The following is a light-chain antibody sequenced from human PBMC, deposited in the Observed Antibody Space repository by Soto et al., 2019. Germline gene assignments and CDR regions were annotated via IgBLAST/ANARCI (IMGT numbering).Light chain of an antibody. CDR1: QGISSY. J-gene: IGKJ4*02. V-gene: IGKV1-9*01. CDR2: VAS. CDR3: QQINRYPRT. Sequence: DIQLTQSPSFLSASVGDRVTITCRASQGISSYLAWYQQKPGKAPKLLIYVASTLQSGVPSRFRGRGSGTEFTLTISSLQHEHFATYYCQQINRYPRTCGGGTKVDIK.